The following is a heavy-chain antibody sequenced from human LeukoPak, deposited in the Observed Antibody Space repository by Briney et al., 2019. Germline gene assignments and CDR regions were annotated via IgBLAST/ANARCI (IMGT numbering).Heavy chain of an antibody. CDR1: GGSFSGYY. CDR3: ARGARIEVVVVTATLTYYFVY. V-gene: IGHV4-34*01. D-gene: IGHD2-15*01. CDR2: SNHSGST. J-gene: IGHJ4*02. Sequence: PSETLSLTCAVYGGSFSGYYCSWIRQPPGKGLEWNGASNHSGSTNYNPSLQSRVTISVNTSKNRFSRKLSSVTAADTAVYSCARGARIEVVVVTATLTYYFVYWGQGTLVTVSS.